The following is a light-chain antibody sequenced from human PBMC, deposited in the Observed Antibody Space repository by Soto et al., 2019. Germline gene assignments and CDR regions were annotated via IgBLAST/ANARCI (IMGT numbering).Light chain of an antibody. CDR1: QSVSSNY. J-gene: IGKJ4*01. V-gene: IGKV3-20*01. CDR2: DAS. Sequence: TVLTQSPGTLSLSPGERATLSCRASQSVSSNYLAWYQQKPGQAPRLLIYDASSRATGIPDRFSGSGSGTDFTLTISRLEPEDFAVYYCQQYGSSPLTFGGGTKVEIK. CDR3: QQYGSSPLT.